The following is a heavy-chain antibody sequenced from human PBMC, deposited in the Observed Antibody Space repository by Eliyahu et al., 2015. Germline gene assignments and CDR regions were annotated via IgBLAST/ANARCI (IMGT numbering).Heavy chain of an antibody. CDR1: XXSIXXSSXY. Sequence: QLQLQESGPGLVKPSXTLSLXCTVPXXSIXXSSXYWGWIRQPPGKGLEWIGSIYYSGSTYYNPSLKSRVTISVDTSKNQFSLKLSSVTAADTAVYYCARRRFVVGAPSLAFDIWGQGTMVTVSS. CDR2: IYYSGST. CDR3: ARRRFVVGAPSLAFDI. V-gene: IGHV4-39*01. J-gene: IGHJ3*02. D-gene: IGHD2-21*01.